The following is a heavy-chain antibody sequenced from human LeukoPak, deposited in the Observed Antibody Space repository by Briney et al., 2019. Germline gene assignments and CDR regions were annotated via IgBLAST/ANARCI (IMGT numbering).Heavy chain of an antibody. CDR1: GFTFSTYA. CDR3: AKDRNYDFWSGYPPGY. Sequence: GGSLRLSCAASGFTFSTYAMTWVRQAPGKGLEWVSTISGSGGSTYYADSVKGRFTISRDSSKNTLYLQMNSLRVEDTAVYYCAKDRNYDFWSGYPPGYWGQGTLVTVSS. V-gene: IGHV3-23*01. D-gene: IGHD3-3*01. J-gene: IGHJ4*02. CDR2: ISGSGGST.